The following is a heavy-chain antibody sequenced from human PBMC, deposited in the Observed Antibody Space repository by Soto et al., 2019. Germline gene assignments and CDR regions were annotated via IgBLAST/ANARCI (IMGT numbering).Heavy chain of an antibody. J-gene: IGHJ4*02. CDR2: ISGSGGST. CDR3: AKGHVNSGWYYYFDY. CDR1: GFTFSSYA. D-gene: IGHD6-19*01. Sequence: EVQLLESGGGLVQPGGSLRLSCAASGFTFSSYAMSWVRQAPGKGLEWVATISGSGGSTYYADSVKGRFTISRDKSKNTLYLQMNSLRAEDTAVYYCAKGHVNSGWYYYFDYWGQGTLVTVSS. V-gene: IGHV3-23*01.